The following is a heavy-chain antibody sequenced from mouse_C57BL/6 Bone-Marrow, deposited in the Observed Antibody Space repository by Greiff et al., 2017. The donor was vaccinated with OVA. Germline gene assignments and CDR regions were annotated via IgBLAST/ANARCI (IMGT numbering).Heavy chain of an antibody. D-gene: IGHD1-1*01. CDR3: ARFITTVSYAMDY. V-gene: IGHV1-81*01. CDR2: IYPRSGNT. Sequence: VKLQESGAELARPGASVKLSCKASGYTFTSYGISWVKQRTGQGLEWIGEIYPRSGNTYYNEKFKGKGTLTADKSSSTAYMELRSLTSEDSAVYVCARFITTVSYAMDYWGQGTSVTVSS. J-gene: IGHJ4*01. CDR1: GYTFTSYG.